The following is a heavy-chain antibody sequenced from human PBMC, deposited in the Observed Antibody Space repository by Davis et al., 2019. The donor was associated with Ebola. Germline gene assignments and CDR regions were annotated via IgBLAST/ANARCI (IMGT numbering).Heavy chain of an antibody. CDR2: IYYSGST. D-gene: IGHD6-13*01. Sequence: PLETLSLTCTVSGGSISSYYWSWIRQPPGKGLEWIGYIYYSGSTNYNPSLKSRVTISVDTSKNQFSLKLSSVTAADTAVYYCARHVGHSSSWYYWYFDLWGRGTLVTVSS. J-gene: IGHJ2*01. V-gene: IGHV4-59*01. CDR3: ARHVGHSSSWYYWYFDL. CDR1: GGSISSYY.